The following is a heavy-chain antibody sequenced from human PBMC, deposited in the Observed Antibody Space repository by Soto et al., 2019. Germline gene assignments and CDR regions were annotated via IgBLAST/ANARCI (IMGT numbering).Heavy chain of an antibody. V-gene: IGHV3-30-3*01. D-gene: IGHD1-26*01. CDR3: AREALVGATEIDY. CDR1: GFTFSSYA. CDR2: ISYDGSNK. Sequence: QVQLVESGGGVVQPGRSLRLSCAASGFTFSSYAMHWVRQAPGKGLEWVAVISYDGSNKYYADSVKGRFTISRDNSKNTLYLQMNRLRAEDTAVYYCAREALVGATEIDYWGQGTLVTVSS. J-gene: IGHJ4*02.